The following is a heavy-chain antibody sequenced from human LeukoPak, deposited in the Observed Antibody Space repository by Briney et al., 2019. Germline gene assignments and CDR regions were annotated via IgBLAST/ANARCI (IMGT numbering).Heavy chain of an antibody. CDR1: GYTFTGYY. D-gene: IGHD2-2*01. Sequence: AASVKVSCKASGYTFTGYYMHWVRQAPGQGLEWMGWINPSSGGTNYAQKFQGRVTMTRDTSLSTAYMELSRLRSDDTAVYYCARDVGEYCSSVSCYASDYWGQGTLVTVSS. J-gene: IGHJ4*02. CDR2: INPSSGGT. V-gene: IGHV1-2*02. CDR3: ARDVGEYCSSVSCYASDY.